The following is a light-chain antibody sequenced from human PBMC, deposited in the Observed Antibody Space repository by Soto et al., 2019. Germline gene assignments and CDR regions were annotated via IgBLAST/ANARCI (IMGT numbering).Light chain of an antibody. J-gene: IGKJ1*01. CDR3: QQYNNSLT. CDR1: QSISNN. V-gene: IGKV3-15*01. Sequence: EIVMTQSPATLSVSPGERATLSCRASQSISNNLAWYQQKRGQAPRLLIYGASTRATGIPARFSGSGSGTEFTLTSSSLQSEYFAFYYCQQYNNSLTFGQGTKVEI. CDR2: GAS.